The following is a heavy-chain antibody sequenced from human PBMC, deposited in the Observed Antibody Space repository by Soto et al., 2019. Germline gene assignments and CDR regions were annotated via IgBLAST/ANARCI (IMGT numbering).Heavy chain of an antibody. J-gene: IGHJ6*02. Sequence: EVQLVESGGGLVQPGGSLRLSCVGSGFTFSTYWMHWVRQAPGKGLVWVSRINSDGSTTNYADSVKGRITISRDNAKKTLYLKMNSLRAEDTAVSYCARDAYYVMGVGGRGTTVTVSS. CDR1: GFTFSTYW. CDR2: INSDGSTT. V-gene: IGHV3-74*01. CDR3: ARDAYYVMGV.